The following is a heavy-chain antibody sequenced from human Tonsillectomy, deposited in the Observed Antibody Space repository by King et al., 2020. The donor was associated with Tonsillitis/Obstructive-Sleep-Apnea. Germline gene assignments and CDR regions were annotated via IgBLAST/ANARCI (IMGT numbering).Heavy chain of an antibody. CDR3: ARDRLWQTRKPSFDY. J-gene: IGHJ4*02. D-gene: IGHD4-11*01. Sequence: VQLQQSGPGLVKPSQTLSLTCAISGDSVSSNSAAWNWIRQSPSRGLEWLGRTYYRSKWYNDYAVSIKSRIIINSDTSKNQFSLQLISVTPEDTAVYYCARDRLWQTRKPSFDYWGQGTLVTVSS. CDR1: GDSVSSNSAA. CDR2: TYYRSKWYN. V-gene: IGHV6-1*01.